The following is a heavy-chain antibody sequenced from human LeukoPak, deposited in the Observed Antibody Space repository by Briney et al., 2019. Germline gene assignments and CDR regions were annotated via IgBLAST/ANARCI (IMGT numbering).Heavy chain of an antibody. CDR3: ARDYSSGWPDAFDI. V-gene: IGHV1-69*05. Sequence: GASVKVSCKASGGTFSSYAISWVRQAPGQGLEWMGGIIPIFGTASYAQKFQGRVTVTTDESTSTAYMELSSLRSEDTAVYYCARDYSSGWPDAFDIWGQGTMVTVSS. CDR1: GGTFSSYA. D-gene: IGHD6-19*01. J-gene: IGHJ3*02. CDR2: IIPIFGTA.